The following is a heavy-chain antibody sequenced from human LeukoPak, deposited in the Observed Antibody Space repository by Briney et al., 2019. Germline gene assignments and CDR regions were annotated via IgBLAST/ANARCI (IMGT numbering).Heavy chain of an antibody. CDR3: ARGGSSSGSYYYGVDA. CDR1: GYTFSGNY. V-gene: IGHV1-2*02. J-gene: IGHJ6*02. Sequence: ASVKVSCRTSGYTFSGNYIYWVRQAPGQGLEWMGWINPNSGDTNYAQKFQGRVTMTRDMSISTAYMDLSSLISDDTAVYYCARGGSSSGSYYYGVDAWGQGTTVTVSS. D-gene: IGHD3-10*01. CDR2: INPNSGDT.